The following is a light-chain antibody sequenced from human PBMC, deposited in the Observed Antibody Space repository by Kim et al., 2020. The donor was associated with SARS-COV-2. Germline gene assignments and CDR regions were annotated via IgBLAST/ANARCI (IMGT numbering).Light chain of an antibody. CDR3: QQTYSTSWT. CDR2: AAS. J-gene: IGKJ1*01. Sequence: ASVGDGVTITCRASQSISSSLNWYQQKPGKVPSLLIYAASSLESGVPSRFSGSGSGTDFTLVISGLQPEDFATYYCQQTYSTSWTFGQGTKVDIK. V-gene: IGKV1-39*01. CDR1: QSISSS.